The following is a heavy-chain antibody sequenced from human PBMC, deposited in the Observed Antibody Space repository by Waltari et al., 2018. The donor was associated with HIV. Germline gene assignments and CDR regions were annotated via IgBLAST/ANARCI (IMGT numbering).Heavy chain of an antibody. CDR3: AHRLYYESSGYYVY. V-gene: IGHV2-5*02. CDR1: GFSLSTNGVG. D-gene: IGHD3-22*01. CDR2: IYWDDDK. Sequence: QITLKESGPTLVKPTQTLTLTCTFSGFSLSTNGVGVGWIRQPPGKALEWLALIYWDDDKRYSPSLKGRLTVTKDTSKNQVVLTLTNMDPLDTATYYCAHRLYYESSGYYVYWGQGIMVTVSS. J-gene: IGHJ4*02.